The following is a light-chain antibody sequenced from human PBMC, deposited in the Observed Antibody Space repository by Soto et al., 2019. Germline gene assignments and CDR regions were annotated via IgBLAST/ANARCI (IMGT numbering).Light chain of an antibody. V-gene: IGLV1-51*01. Sequence: VLTQPPSVSAAPGRMVTISCSGSSSNIGNNFVSWYQQLPGTAPKLLIYDNNKRPSGIPDRFSGSKSGTSATLGITGLQTGGEADYYCGTWDNSLSAFVFGAGTKVTVL. CDR1: SSNIGNNF. CDR2: DNN. CDR3: GTWDNSLSAFV. J-gene: IGLJ1*01.